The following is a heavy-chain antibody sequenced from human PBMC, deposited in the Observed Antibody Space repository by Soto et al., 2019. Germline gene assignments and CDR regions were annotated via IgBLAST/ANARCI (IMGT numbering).Heavy chain of an antibody. J-gene: IGHJ6*02. CDR3: ARALVVVEPAPIRGWGMDV. CDR1: GFTFSSYE. V-gene: IGHV3-48*03. Sequence: GGSLRLSCAASGFTFSSYEMNWVRQAPGKGLEWVSYISSSGSTIYYADSVKGRFTISRDNAKNSLYLQMNSLRAEDTAVYYGARALVVVEPAPIRGWGMDVWGQGTTVTVSS. CDR2: ISSSGSTI. D-gene: IGHD2-2*01.